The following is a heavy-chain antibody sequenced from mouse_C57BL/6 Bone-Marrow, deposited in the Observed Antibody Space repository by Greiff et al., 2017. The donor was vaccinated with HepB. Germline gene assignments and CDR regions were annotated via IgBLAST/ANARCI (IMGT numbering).Heavy chain of an antibody. Sequence: ESGPGLVKPSQSLSLTCSVTGYSITSGYYWNWIRQFPGNKLEWMGYISYDGSNNYNPSLKNRISITRDTSKNQFFLKLNSVTTEDTATYYCARIYYDYENFDVWGTGTTVTVSS. CDR3: ARIYYDYENFDV. CDR1: GYSITSGYY. V-gene: IGHV3-6*01. CDR2: ISYDGSN. D-gene: IGHD2-4*01. J-gene: IGHJ1*03.